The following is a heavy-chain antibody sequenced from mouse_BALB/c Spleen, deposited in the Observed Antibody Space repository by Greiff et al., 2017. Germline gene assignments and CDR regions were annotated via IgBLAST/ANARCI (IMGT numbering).Heavy chain of an antibody. CDR2: ISDGGSYT. CDR3: ARDKDSSYSYWYFDV. CDR1: GFTFSDYY. D-gene: IGHD1-1*01. V-gene: IGHV5-4*02. Sequence: DVMLVESGGGLVKPGGSLKLSCAASGFTFSDYYMYWVRQTPEKRLEWVATISDGGSYTYYPDSVKGRFTISRDNAKNILYLKMSSLKSEDTAMYYCARDKDSSYSYWYFDVWGAGTTVTVSS. J-gene: IGHJ1*01.